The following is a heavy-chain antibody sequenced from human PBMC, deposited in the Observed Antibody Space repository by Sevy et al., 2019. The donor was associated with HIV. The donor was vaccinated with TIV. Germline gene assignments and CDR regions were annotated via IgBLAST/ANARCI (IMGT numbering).Heavy chain of an antibody. CDR1: GGTFSSYG. CDR3: ARGGGNGWYYFDY. V-gene: IGHV1-69*13. CDR2: IIPILGTV. D-gene: IGHD6-19*01. J-gene: IGHJ4*02. Sequence: ASVKVSCKASGGTFSSYGTSWVRQAPGQGLEWMGGIIPILGTVNYAQKFQGRVTITADESTKTAYMELSSLRSEDTAVYYCARGGGNGWYYFDYWGQETLVTVSS.